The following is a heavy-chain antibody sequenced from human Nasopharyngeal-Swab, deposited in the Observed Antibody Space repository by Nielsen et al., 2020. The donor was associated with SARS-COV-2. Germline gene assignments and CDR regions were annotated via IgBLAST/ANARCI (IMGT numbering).Heavy chain of an antibody. V-gene: IGHV4-34*01. CDR1: GGSFSGYY. J-gene: IGHJ4*03. D-gene: IGHD6-19*01. CDR3: ARFPYSSGWGFDY. CDR2: INHSGST. Sequence: SETLSLTCAVYGGSFSGYYWSWIRQPPGKGLEWIGEINHSGSTNYNPSLKSRVTISVDTSKNQFSLKLSSVTAADTAVYYCARFPYSSGWGFDYWGQGTTVTVSS.